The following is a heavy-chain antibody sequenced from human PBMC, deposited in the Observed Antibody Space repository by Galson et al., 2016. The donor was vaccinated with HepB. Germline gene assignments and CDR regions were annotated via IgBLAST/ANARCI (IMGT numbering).Heavy chain of an antibody. Sequence: SLRLSCAASGFTSSGHGMHWVRQAPGKGPEWVALISYDGIDRNYVDSVKGRFTISRDNSENTLYLQMNSLRGDDTAVYYCARGYYNAMDVWGQGATVTVSS. J-gene: IGHJ6*02. CDR2: ISYDGIDR. V-gene: IGHV3-30*03. CDR1: GFTSSGHG. CDR3: ARGYYNAMDV.